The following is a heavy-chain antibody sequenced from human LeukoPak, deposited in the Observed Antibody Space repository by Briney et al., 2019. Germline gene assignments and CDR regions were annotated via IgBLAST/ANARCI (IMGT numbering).Heavy chain of an antibody. CDR1: GYSISSSYY. V-gene: IGHV4-61*01. CDR2: IYYSGST. Sequence: SETLSLTCTVSGYSISSSYYWSWIRQPPGKGLEWIGYIYYSGSTNNNPSLKSRVTISVDTSKNQFSLKLSSVTAADTAVYYCARVWGYNGFDYWGQGTLVTVSS. D-gene: IGHD5-24*01. CDR3: ARVWGYNGFDY. J-gene: IGHJ4*02.